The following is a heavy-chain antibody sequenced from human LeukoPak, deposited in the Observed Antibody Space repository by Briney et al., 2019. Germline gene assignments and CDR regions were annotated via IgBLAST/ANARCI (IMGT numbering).Heavy chain of an antibody. V-gene: IGHV1-2*02. D-gene: IGHD2-15*01. J-gene: IGHJ4*02. Sequence: ASVKVSCKASGYTFTSYGISWVRRAPGQGLEWMGWINPNSGGTNYAQKFQGRVTMTRDTSISTAYMELSRLRSDDTAVYYCASSGGGGSYYFNYWGQGTLVTVSS. CDR2: INPNSGGT. CDR3: ASSGGGGSYYFNY. CDR1: GYTFTSYG.